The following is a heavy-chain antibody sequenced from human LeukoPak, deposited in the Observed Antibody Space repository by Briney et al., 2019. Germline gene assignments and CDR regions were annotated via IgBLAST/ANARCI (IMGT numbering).Heavy chain of an antibody. D-gene: IGHD3-9*01. V-gene: IGHV1-69*13. CDR2: IIPIFGTA. CDR3: ARSLYDILTGYFKDYYYYGMDV. J-gene: IGHJ6*02. Sequence: SVKVSCKASGGTFSSYAISWVRQAPGQGLEWMGGIIPIFGTANYAQKFQGRVTIAADESTSTAYMELSSLRSEDTAVYYCARSLYDILTGYFKDYYYYGMDVWGQGTTVTVSS. CDR1: GGTFSSYA.